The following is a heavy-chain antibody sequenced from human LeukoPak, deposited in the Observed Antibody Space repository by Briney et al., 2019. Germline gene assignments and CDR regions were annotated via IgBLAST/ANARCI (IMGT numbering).Heavy chain of an antibody. V-gene: IGHV4-59*12. Sequence: SETLSLTCTVSGGSISSYYWSWIRQPPGKGLEWIGYIYYSGSTNYNPSLKSRVTISVDTSKNQFSLKLSSVTAADTAVYYCAREAAELGRSFDYWGQGALVTVSS. J-gene: IGHJ4*02. D-gene: IGHD2-15*01. CDR2: IYYSGST. CDR1: GGSISSYY. CDR3: AREAAELGRSFDY.